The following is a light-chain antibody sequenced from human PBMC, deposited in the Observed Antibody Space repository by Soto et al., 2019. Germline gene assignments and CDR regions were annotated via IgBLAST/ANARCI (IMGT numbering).Light chain of an antibody. V-gene: IGKV1-12*01. CDR3: QQASSFPLT. J-gene: IGKJ3*01. Sequence: DIQMTQSPSSVSASVGDRVTISCRASQGISSWLAWYQQKPGKAPSLLIYSASTLYSGVPSRFSGRGSGTDFTLTINSLQPEDFATYYCQQASSFPLTFGPGTKVDIK. CDR1: QGISSW. CDR2: SAS.